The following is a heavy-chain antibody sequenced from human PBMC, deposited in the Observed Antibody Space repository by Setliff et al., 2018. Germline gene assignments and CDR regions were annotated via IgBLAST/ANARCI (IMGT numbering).Heavy chain of an antibody. CDR1: GGSIGSSSYY. V-gene: IGHV4-39*07. CDR3: ALSSSWFKDFQH. J-gene: IGHJ1*01. D-gene: IGHD6-13*01. CDR2: VNYSGTS. Sequence: SETLSLTCTVSGGSIGSSSYYWGWFRQPPGKGLEWIGSVNYSGTSYYNPSLKSRVTISEDMSKNQFSLKVSSVTAADTAIYYCALSSSWFKDFQHWGQGTLVTVSS.